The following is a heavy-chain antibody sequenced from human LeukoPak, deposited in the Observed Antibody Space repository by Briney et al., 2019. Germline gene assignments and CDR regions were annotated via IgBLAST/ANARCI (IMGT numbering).Heavy chain of an antibody. Sequence: ASVKVSCKASGYTFTNYYMHWVRQAPGQGLEWMGWISAYNGNTNYAQKLQGRVTMTTDTSTSTAYMELRSLRSDDTAVYYCARVAYSSSWYYYYYYYMDVWGKGTTVTISS. CDR2: ISAYNGNT. CDR1: GYTFTNYY. V-gene: IGHV1-18*04. CDR3: ARVAYSSSWYYYYYYYMDV. D-gene: IGHD6-13*01. J-gene: IGHJ6*03.